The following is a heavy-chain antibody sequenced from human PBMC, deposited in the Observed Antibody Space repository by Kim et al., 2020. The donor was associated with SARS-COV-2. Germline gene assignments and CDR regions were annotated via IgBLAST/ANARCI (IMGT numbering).Heavy chain of an antibody. V-gene: IGHV3-48*02. J-gene: IGHJ4*02. D-gene: IGHD3-3*01. Sequence: YADSVKRRFTISRDNAKNSLYLQMNSLRDEDTAVYYCARVSGFWSGFFDYWGQGTLVTVSS. CDR3: ARVSGFWSGFFDY.